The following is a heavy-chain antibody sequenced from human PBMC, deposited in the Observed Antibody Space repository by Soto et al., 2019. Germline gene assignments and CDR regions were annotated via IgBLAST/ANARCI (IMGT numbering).Heavy chain of an antibody. J-gene: IGHJ4*02. D-gene: IGHD3-22*01. V-gene: IGHV3-74*01. CDR1: GFTFSSCA. Sequence: GGSLRLSCAASGFTFSSCAMSWVRQAPGKGLEWVSGINSDGSSTSYADSVKGRFTISRDNAKNTLYLQMNSLRAEDTAVYYCASFLASYDSSGYYPYWGQGTLVPVSS. CDR2: INSDGSST. CDR3: ASFLASYDSSGYYPY.